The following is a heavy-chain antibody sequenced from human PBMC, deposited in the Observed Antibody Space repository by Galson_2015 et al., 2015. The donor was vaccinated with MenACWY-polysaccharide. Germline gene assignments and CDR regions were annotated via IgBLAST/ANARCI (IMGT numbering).Heavy chain of an antibody. CDR3: ARGHYGLDV. CDR2: ISKSGDSI. J-gene: IGHJ6*02. Sequence: SLRLSCAASGFSLGAWYMSWIRQAPGKGLEWLSYISKSGDSIYYGDSVKGRFATSRDNAKNSLYLQLNSLEVEDAAIYYCARGHYGLDVWGQG. CDR1: GFSLGAWY. V-gene: IGHV3-11*01.